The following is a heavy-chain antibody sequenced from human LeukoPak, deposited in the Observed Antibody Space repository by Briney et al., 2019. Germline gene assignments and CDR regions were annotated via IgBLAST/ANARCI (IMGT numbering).Heavy chain of an antibody. J-gene: IGHJ4*02. CDR3: AKGRSATRMGIDY. CDR2: ISGSSGST. V-gene: IGHV3-23*01. D-gene: IGHD4-17*01. CDR1: GFTFSTYA. Sequence: GESLRLSCAASGFTFSTYAMTWVRQAPGRGLEWVSTISGSSGSTDYADSVNGRFTVYRDNSRNTLYLQMHSVRVDDTAAYYCAKGRSATRMGIDYWGQGTLVTVSS.